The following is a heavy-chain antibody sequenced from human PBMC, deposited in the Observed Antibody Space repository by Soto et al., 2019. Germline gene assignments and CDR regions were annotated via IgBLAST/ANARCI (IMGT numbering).Heavy chain of an antibody. CDR3: ARNVDTAMVFDY. CDR1: GGSFSGYY. J-gene: IGHJ4*02. Sequence: SETLSLTCAVYGGSFSGYYWSWIRQPPGKGLEWIGEINHTGNTNYNPSLKSRVTISVDTSKNQFSLKLSSVTAGDTTMYYCARNVDTAMVFDYWGQGILVTVSS. CDR2: INHTGNT. D-gene: IGHD5-18*01. V-gene: IGHV4-34*01.